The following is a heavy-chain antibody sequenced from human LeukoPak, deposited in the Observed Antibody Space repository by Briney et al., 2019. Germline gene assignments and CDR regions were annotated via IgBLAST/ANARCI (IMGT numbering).Heavy chain of an antibody. Sequence: AGGSLRLSCAASGFTFSSYSINWVRQAPGKGLEWVSSISSSSSYIYYADSVKGRFTISRDNAKNSLYLQMNSLRAEDTAVYYCARWFGELLHLDYYYYYMDVWAKGPRSPSP. D-gene: IGHD3-10*01. CDR3: ARWFGELLHLDYYYYYMDV. J-gene: IGHJ6*03. CDR2: ISSSSSYI. V-gene: IGHV3-21*01. CDR1: GFTFSSYS.